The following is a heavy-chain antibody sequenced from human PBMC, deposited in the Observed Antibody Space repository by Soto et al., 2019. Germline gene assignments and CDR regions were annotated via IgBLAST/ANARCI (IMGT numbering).Heavy chain of an antibody. V-gene: IGHV3-23*01. CDR2: ISGSGGST. Sequence: GGSLRLSCAASGFSFSSYAMSWVRQTPGKGLEWVSAISGSGGSTYYADSVKGRFTISRDNSKNTLYLQMNSLRAEDTAVYYCMTLGELSLFGFDYWGQGTLVTVSS. CDR1: GFSFSSYA. D-gene: IGHD3-16*02. CDR3: MTLGELSLFGFDY. J-gene: IGHJ4*02.